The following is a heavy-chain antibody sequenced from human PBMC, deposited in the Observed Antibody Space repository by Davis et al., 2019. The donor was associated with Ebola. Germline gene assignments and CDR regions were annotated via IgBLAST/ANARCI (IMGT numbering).Heavy chain of an antibody. J-gene: IGHJ4*02. CDR3: AKDRASGSYFRGDFDY. D-gene: IGHD3-10*01. V-gene: IGHV3-30*18. Sequence: GESLKISCAASGFTFNTYGMHWVRQAPGKGLEWVAVTSYDGIYKYYADSVRGRFTISRDNSRNTLYLHMNSLRPEDTAVYYCAKDRASGSYFRGDFDYWGQGILVIVSS. CDR2: TSYDGIYK. CDR1: GFTFNTYG.